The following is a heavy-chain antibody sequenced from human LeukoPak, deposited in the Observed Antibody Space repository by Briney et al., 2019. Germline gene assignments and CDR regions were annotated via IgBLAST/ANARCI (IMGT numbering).Heavy chain of an antibody. D-gene: IGHD3-22*01. V-gene: IGHV4-34*01. CDR3: ARDLRDSSGYP. CDR1: GGSFSGYY. CDR2: INHSGST. J-gene: IGHJ5*02. Sequence: SETLSLTCAVYGGSFSGYYWSWIRQPPGKGLEWIGEINHSGSTNYNPSLKSRVTISVDTSKNQFSLKLSSVTAADTAVYYCARDLRDSSGYPWGQGTLVTVSS.